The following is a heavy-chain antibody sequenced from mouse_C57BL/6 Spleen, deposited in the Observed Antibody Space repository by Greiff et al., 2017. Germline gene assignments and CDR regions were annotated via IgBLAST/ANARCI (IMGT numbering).Heavy chain of an antibody. D-gene: IGHD1-1*01. J-gene: IGHJ1*03. CDR1: GYTFTDYY. CDR3: AIYYGSSSYWYFDV. Sequence: VQLQQSGAELVRPGASVKLSCKASGYTFTDYYINWVKQRPGQGLEWIARIYPGSGNTYSNEKFKGKATLTAEKSSSTAYMQLSSLTSEDSAVYFCAIYYGSSSYWYFDVWGTGTTVTVSS. V-gene: IGHV1-76*01. CDR2: IYPGSGNT.